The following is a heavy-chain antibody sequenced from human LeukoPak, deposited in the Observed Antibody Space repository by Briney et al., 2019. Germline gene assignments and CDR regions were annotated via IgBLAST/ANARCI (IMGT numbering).Heavy chain of an antibody. J-gene: IGHJ6*02. D-gene: IGHD3-10*01. V-gene: IGHV3-23*01. CDR3: AKGFGDYYYHYGMDV. Sequence: GGSLRLSCAASGFTFSSYAMSWVRQAPGKGLEWVSAISGSGGSTYYADSVKGRFTISRDNSKNTLYLQMNSLRAEDTAVYYCAKGFGDYYYHYGMDVWGQGTTVTVSS. CDR1: GFTFSSYA. CDR2: ISGSGGST.